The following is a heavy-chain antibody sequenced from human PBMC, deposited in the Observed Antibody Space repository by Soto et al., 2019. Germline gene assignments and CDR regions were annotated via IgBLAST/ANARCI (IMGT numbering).Heavy chain of an antibody. CDR3: VQSRCGGDCLQSYSSHSYYGLDV. D-gene: IGHD2-21*02. CDR1: GLSLSTTGVG. CDR2: IYWDDDK. Sequence: QITLKESGPTLVKPTQTLTLTCTFSGLSLSTTGVGVGWIRQPPGKALEWLALIYWDDDKRYSPSLKSRLTITXDXSXNXXVITTTNMDPVDTATYYCVQSRCGGDCLQSYSSHSYYGLDVWGQGTTVTVSS. J-gene: IGHJ6*02. V-gene: IGHV2-5*02.